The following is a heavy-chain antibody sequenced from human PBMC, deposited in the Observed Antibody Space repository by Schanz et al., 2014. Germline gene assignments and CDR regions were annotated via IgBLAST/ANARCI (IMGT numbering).Heavy chain of an antibody. D-gene: IGHD3-16*01. V-gene: IGHV3-20*04. CDR3: ARGTPFLCDY. CDR2: INWSGDNT. Sequence: VQLVESGGGVVRPGRSLRLSCAASGFSLSSYNMNWVRQAPGKGLEWVSGINWSGDNTGYADSVKGRFTISRDSARNSLYLQMSSLRAEDTAVYYCARGTPFLCDYWGQGTLVTVSS. CDR1: GFSLSSYN. J-gene: IGHJ4*02.